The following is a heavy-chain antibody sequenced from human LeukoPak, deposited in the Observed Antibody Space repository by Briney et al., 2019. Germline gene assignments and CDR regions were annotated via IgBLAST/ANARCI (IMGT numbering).Heavy chain of an antibody. V-gene: IGHV1-8*01. CDR3: ARGAPYGDYVWFDP. J-gene: IGHJ5*02. CDR2: MNPNSGNT. CDR1: GYTFTSYD. D-gene: IGHD4-17*01. Sequence: ASVTVSCKASGYTFTSYDINWVRQATGQGLEWMGWMNPNSGNTGYAQKFQGRVTMTRNTSISTAYMELSSLRSEDTAVYYCARGAPYGDYVWFDPWGQGTLVTVSS.